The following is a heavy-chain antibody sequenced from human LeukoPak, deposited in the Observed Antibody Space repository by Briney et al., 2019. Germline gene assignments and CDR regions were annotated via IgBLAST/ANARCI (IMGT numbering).Heavy chain of an antibody. J-gene: IGHJ5*02. D-gene: IGHD6-19*01. V-gene: IGHV1-46*01. CDR2: INPSGGST. Sequence: RASVKVSCKASGYTFTSYYMHWVRQAPGQGLEWMGIINPSGGSTSYAQKFQGRVTMTRDTSTSTVYMELSSLRSEDTAVYYCAKIATYSSGWYDWFDPWGQGTLVTVSS. CDR3: AKIATYSSGWYDWFDP. CDR1: GYTFTSYY.